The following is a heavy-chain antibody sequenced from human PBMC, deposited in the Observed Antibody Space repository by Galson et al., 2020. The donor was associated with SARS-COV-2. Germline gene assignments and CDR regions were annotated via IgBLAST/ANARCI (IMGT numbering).Heavy chain of an antibody. CDR1: GFTFSDHA. Sequence: SLKISCAASGFTFSDHAMHWVRQAPGKGLEGVAQIFFDGSEKYYGDSVRGRFTISRDSSKNTVYLQMNNLRVDDTAVYYCARDGQSSRGWAFDYWGQGTLLTVSS. D-gene: IGHD6-19*01. CDR3: ARDGQSSRGWAFDY. V-gene: IGHV3-33*01. J-gene: IGHJ4*02. CDR2: IFFDGSEK.